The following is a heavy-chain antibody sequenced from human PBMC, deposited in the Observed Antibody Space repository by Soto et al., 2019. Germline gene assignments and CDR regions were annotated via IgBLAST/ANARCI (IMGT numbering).Heavy chain of an antibody. J-gene: IGHJ4*02. D-gene: IGHD2-2*01. V-gene: IGHV5-51*03. CDR3: ATRGYCSSTSCYAGGFDY. Sequence: EVQLVQSGAEVKKPGESLKISCKGSGYSFTSYWIGWVRQMPGKGLEWMGIIYPGDSDTRYSPSFQGQVTISADKSISTAYLQWSSLKASDTAMYYCATRGYCSSTSCYAGGFDYWGQGTLVTVSS. CDR2: IYPGDSDT. CDR1: GYSFTSYW.